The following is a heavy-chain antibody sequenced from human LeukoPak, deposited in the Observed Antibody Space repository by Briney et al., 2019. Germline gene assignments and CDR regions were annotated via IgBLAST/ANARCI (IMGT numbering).Heavy chain of an antibody. CDR3: ARGPHGYCSSTSCLTHDY. CDR2: INHSGST. V-gene: IGHV4-34*01. J-gene: IGHJ4*02. Sequence: PSETLSLTCAVYGGSLSGYYWSWIRQPPGKGLEWIGEINHSGSTNYNPSLKSRVTISVDTSKNQFSLKLSSVTAADTAVYYCARGPHGYCSSTSCLTHDYWGQGTLVTVSS. CDR1: GGSLSGYY. D-gene: IGHD2-2*03.